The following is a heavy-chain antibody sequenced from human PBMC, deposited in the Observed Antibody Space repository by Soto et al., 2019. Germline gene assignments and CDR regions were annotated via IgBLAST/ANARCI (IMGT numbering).Heavy chain of an antibody. V-gene: IGHV1-69*13. Sequence: ASVKVSCKASGGTFSSYAISWVRQAPGQGLEWMGGIIPIFGTANYAQKFQGRVTITADESTSTAYMELSSLRSEDTAVYYCARVASYYGSGSYGGTDYWGQGTLVTVSS. CDR2: IIPIFGTA. D-gene: IGHD3-10*01. CDR1: GGTFSSYA. CDR3: ARVASYYGSGSYGGTDY. J-gene: IGHJ4*02.